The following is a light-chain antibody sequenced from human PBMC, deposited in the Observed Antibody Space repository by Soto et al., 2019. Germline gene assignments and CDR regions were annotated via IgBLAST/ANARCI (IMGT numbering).Light chain of an antibody. CDR1: SSDVGGYNY. V-gene: IGLV2-14*01. CDR3: TSYTRSSTLVV. CDR2: EVS. J-gene: IGLJ2*01. Sequence: QSALTQPASVSGSPGQWSTISCTGTSSDVGGYNYVSWYQQHPGKAPKLMIYEVSSRPLGVSNRFSGSKSGNTASLTISGLQAEDEADYYCTSYTRSSTLVVFGGGTQLTVL.